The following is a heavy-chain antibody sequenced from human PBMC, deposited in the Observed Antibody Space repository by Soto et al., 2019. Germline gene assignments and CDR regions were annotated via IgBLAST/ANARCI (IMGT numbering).Heavy chain of an antibody. CDR3: AAADHNYDILTGNY. CDR2: IVVGSGNT. CDR1: GFTFTSSA. J-gene: IGHJ4*02. V-gene: IGHV1-58*01. D-gene: IGHD3-9*01. Sequence: SVKVSCKASGFTFTSSAVQWVRQARGQRLEWIGWIVVGSGNTNYAQKFQERVTITRDMSTSTAYMELSSLRSEDTAVYYCAAADHNYDILTGNYWGQGTLVTVSS.